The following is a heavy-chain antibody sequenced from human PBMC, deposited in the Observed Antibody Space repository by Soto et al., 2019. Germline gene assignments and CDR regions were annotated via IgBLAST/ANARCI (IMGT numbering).Heavy chain of an antibody. D-gene: IGHD4-4*01. V-gene: IGHV1-69*01. Sequence: QVQLVQSGAEVKKPGSSVKVSCKASGGTFSSYAISWVRQAPGQGLEWMGGIIPIFGTANYAQKFQGRVTITADESTSSAYMELSSLRSEDTAVYYCASSCPTVTTPCWYFDLWGRGTLVTVSS. CDR3: ASSCPTVTTPCWYFDL. CDR2: IIPIFGTA. J-gene: IGHJ2*01. CDR1: GGTFSSYA.